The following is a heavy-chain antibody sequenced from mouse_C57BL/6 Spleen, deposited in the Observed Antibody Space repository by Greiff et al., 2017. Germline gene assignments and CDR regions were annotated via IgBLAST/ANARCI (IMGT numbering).Heavy chain of an antibody. CDR1: GYAFSSSW. CDR3: ARIGYGSSYGYFDV. D-gene: IGHD1-1*01. V-gene: IGHV1-82*01. J-gene: IGHJ1*03. Sequence: VQLVESGPELVKPGASVKISCKASGYAFSSSWMNWVKQRPGKGLEWIGRIYPGDGDTNYNGKFKGKATLTADKSSSTAYMQLSSLTSEDSAVYFCARIGYGSSYGYFDVWGTGTTVTVSS. CDR2: IYPGDGDT.